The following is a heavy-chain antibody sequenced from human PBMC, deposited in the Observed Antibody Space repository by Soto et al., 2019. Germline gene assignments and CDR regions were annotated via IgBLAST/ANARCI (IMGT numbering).Heavy chain of an antibody. D-gene: IGHD6-19*01. J-gene: IGHJ6*02. V-gene: IGHV3-74*01. CDR3: ASTLAVAGTELYYYGMDV. Sequence: PGGSLRLSCAASGFTFSSYWLHCVRQAPGKELVWVSRINSDGSSTSYADSVKGRFTISRDNAKNTLYLQMNSLRAEDTAVYYCASTLAVAGTELYYYGMDVWGQGTTVTVSS. CDR1: GFTFSSYW. CDR2: INSDGSST.